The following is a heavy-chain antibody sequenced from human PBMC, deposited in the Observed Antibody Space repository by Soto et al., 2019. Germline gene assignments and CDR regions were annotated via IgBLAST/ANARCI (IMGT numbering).Heavy chain of an antibody. CDR3: ARSPGFFDY. D-gene: IGHD3-10*01. V-gene: IGHV1-69*06. J-gene: IGHJ4*02. CDR1: GGTFSSLA. CDR2: LVPVFGTA. Sequence: QVQLVQSVAELKKPGSSVKVSCKASGGTFSSLAISWVRQAPGQGLEWMGGLVPVFGTANYAQKFQDRVTITADTSTSTSYKELISLRSEDTAVYYCARSPGFFDYWGQGTLVTVSS.